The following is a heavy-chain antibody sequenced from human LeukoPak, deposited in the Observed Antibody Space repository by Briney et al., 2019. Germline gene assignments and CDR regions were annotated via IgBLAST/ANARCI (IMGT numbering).Heavy chain of an antibody. Sequence: SETLSLTCTVSGGSISSSSYYWGWIRQPPGKGLEWIGYIYYSGSTNYNPSLKSRVTISVDTSKNQFSLKLSSVTAADTAVYYCARGVLGLLWFGESLGDAFDIWGQGTMVTVSS. D-gene: IGHD3-10*01. CDR1: GGSISSSSYY. CDR3: ARGVLGLLWFGESLGDAFDI. V-gene: IGHV4-61*05. J-gene: IGHJ3*02. CDR2: IYYSGST.